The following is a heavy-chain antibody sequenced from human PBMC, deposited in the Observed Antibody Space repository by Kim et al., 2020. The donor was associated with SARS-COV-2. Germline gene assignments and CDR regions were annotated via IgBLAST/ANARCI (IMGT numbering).Heavy chain of an antibody. CDR1: GFTFSSYS. D-gene: IGHD6-13*01. Sequence: GGSLKLSCAASGFTFSSYSMNWVRQAPGKGLEWVSSISSSSSYIYYADSVKGRFTISRDNAKNSLYLQMNSLRAEDTAVYYCPRDGSSFLWDYWGQGTLVTVSS. CDR2: ISSSSSYI. CDR3: PRDGSSFLWDY. J-gene: IGHJ4*02. V-gene: IGHV3-21*01.